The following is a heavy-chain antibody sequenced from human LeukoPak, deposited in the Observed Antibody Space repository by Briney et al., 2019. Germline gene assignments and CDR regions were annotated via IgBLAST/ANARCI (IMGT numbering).Heavy chain of an antibody. Sequence: PSETLSLTCTVSGGSISSYYWSWIRQPPGKGLEWIGYIYYSGSNNYNPSLKSRVTISVDTSKDQFSLKLSSVTAADTAVYYCTSGSVSYTDYYYYGMDVWGQGTTVTVSS. CDR1: GGSISSYY. J-gene: IGHJ6*02. V-gene: IGHV4-59*01. D-gene: IGHD3-10*01. CDR2: IYYSGSN. CDR3: TSGSVSYTDYYYYGMDV.